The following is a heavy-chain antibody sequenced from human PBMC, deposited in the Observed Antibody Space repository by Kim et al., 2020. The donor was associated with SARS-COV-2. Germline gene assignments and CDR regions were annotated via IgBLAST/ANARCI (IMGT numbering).Heavy chain of an antibody. V-gene: IGHV3-15*01. CDR3: TTDSRLIAVAGPDY. J-gene: IGHJ4*02. D-gene: IGHD6-19*01. Sequence: APVKGRFTISRDASKNTMDLQMNSLKTEDTAVYYCTTDSRLIAVAGPDYWGQGTLVTVSS.